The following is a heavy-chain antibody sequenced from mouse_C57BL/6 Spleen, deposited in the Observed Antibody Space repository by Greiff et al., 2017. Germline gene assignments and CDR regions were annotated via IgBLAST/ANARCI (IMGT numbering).Heavy chain of an antibody. CDR1: GFTFSSYG. V-gene: IGHV5-6*01. Sequence: VQLKESGGDLVKPGGSLKLSCAASGFTFSSYGMSWVRQTPDKRLEWVATISSGGSYTYYPDSVQGRFTISRDNTKNTLYLQMSSLNSEDTAMYYCARRGENFDYWGQGTTLTVSS. J-gene: IGHJ2*01. CDR2: ISSGGSYT. CDR3: ARRGENFDY.